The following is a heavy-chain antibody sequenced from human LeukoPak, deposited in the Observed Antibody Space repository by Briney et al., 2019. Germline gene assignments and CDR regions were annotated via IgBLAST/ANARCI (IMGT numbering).Heavy chain of an antibody. CDR2: INQGGSDK. V-gene: IGHV3-7*01. CDR3: TRDRSRAEDD. CDR1: GFSFTNYW. J-gene: IGHJ4*02. D-gene: IGHD1-14*01. Sequence: GGSLRLSCAASGFSFTNYWMSWVRQAPGKGLEWVANINQGGSDKYYVDSVKGRFTISRDNANNLLYLQMNSLRGEDTAVYYCTRDRSRAEDDWGQGTLVTVSS.